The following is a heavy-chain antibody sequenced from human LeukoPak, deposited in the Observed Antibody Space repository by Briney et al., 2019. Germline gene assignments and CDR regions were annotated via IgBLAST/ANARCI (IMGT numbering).Heavy chain of an antibody. V-gene: IGHV4-39*02. D-gene: IGHD5-18*01. J-gene: IGHJ4*02. CDR3: ARDTAVGTRYFDY. Sequence: SETLSLTCTVAGGSISSSSNYWGWIRQPPGKGLEWIGSIYYSGSTYYNPSLKSRVTISVDTSKNQFSLKLGSVTAADTAVYYCARDTAVGTRYFDYWGQGTLVTVSS. CDR1: GGSISSSSNY. CDR2: IYYSGST.